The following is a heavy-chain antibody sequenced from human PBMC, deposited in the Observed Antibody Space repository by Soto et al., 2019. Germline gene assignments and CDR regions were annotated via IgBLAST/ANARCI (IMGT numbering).Heavy chain of an antibody. Sequence: ASVKVSGKASGYPFTSFGISWVRQAPGQGVEWMGWIRPYNGDTNSAQNLQGRVTMTTDTSTNTAYMELRSLRSDDTAVYYCARKGVTSSWYGGGHDYWRQGTLVTVSS. D-gene: IGHD6-13*01. CDR1: GYPFTSFG. CDR3: ARKGVTSSWYGGGHDY. CDR2: IRPYNGDT. J-gene: IGHJ4*02. V-gene: IGHV1-18*04.